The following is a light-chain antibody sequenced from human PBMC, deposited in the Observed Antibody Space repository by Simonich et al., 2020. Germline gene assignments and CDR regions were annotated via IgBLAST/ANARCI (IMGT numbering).Light chain of an antibody. Sequence: QSALTQPRSVSGSPGQSVTISCTRTSSDVGGYNYVSWYQQHPGKAPKLMIYDVSKRPAGAPDRFSGSKSGNTASLTISGLQAEDEADYYCCSYAGSYTWVFGGGTKLTVL. CDR2: DVS. V-gene: IGLV2-11*01. J-gene: IGLJ3*02. CDR1: SSDVGGYNY. CDR3: CSYAGSYTWV.